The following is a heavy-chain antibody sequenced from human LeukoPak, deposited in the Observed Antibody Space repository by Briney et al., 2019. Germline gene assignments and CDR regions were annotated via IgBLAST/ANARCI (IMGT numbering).Heavy chain of an antibody. J-gene: IGHJ6*03. CDR3: AKDGSWGDYHFYFYIDV. D-gene: IGHD3-10*01. CDR1: GISLSNYA. V-gene: IGHV3-23*01. CDR2: ISERGGST. Sequence: GGSLRLSCVVSGISLSNYAMTWVRQAPGKGLEWVSYISERGGSTTYADSVKGRFTISRDNSKNTLYLQMTSLRAEDTALYYCAKDGSWGDYHFYFYIDVWGKGTTVTVSS.